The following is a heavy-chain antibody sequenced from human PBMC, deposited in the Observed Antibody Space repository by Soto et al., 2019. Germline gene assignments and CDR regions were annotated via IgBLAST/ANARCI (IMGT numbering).Heavy chain of an antibody. D-gene: IGHD4-17*01. V-gene: IGHV3-23*01. CDR1: GFTFSSYA. J-gene: IGHJ4*02. CDR3: AKATVTTGMARFDY. Sequence: EVQLLESGGGLVQPGGSLRLSSAAFGFTFSSYAMSWIRQTPGKGLEWVSAISGSGGSTYYADSVKGRFTISRDNSKNTLYLQMNSLRAEDTAVYYCAKATVTTGMARFDYWGQGTLVTVSS. CDR2: ISGSGGST.